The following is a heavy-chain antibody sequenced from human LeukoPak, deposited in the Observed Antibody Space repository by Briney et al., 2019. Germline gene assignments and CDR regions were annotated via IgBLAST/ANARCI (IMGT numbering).Heavy chain of an antibody. CDR2: IYYSGST. CDR3: ARDGDDCSGGSCYVY. V-gene: IGHV4-31*03. Sequence: SQTLSLTCTVSGGSINSDGYYWRWIRQHPGKGLEWIGYIYYSGSTYYNPSLKSRVTISVGTSKNQFSLKLSSVTAADTAVYYCARDGDDCSGGSCYVYWGQGTLVTVSS. J-gene: IGHJ4*02. D-gene: IGHD2-15*01. CDR1: GGSINSDGYY.